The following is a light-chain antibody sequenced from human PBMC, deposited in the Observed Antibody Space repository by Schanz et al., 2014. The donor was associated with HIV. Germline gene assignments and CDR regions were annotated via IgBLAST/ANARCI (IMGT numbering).Light chain of an antibody. Sequence: EIVLTQSPGTLSLSLGERATLSCRASQSVSSNFLAWYQQKPNQAPRLLIFGASNRAIGIPDRFRGSGSGTDFTLTISRLEPEDFAVYYCQQYNNWPSFGGGTAVEIK. CDR2: GAS. V-gene: IGKV3-20*01. CDR1: QSVSSNF. CDR3: QQYNNWPS. J-gene: IGKJ4*01.